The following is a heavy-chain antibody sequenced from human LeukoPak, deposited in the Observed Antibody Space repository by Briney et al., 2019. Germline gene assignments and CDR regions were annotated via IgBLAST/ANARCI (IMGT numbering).Heavy chain of an antibody. Sequence: PGGSLRLSCAASGFTFSSYAMNWVRQAPGKGLEWVSSISGRSADIYYADSVKGRFTISRDNAKNSVFLQMNNLRVEDTAIYYCARRGYHDSSGYDYWGQGTLVTVSS. D-gene: IGHD3-22*01. CDR3: ARRGYHDSSGYDY. V-gene: IGHV3-21*06. J-gene: IGHJ4*02. CDR2: ISGRSADI. CDR1: GFTFSSYA.